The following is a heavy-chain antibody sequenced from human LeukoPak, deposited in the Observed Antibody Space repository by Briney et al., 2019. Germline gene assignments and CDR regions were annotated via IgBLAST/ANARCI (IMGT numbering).Heavy chain of an antibody. CDR1: GFTVSSNY. J-gene: IGHJ4*02. CDR2: IYSGGST. Sequence: GGSLRLSCAASGFTVSSNYMSWVRQAPGKGLEWVSAIYSGGSTYYADSVKGRFTISRDNSKNTLYLQMNSLRAEDTAVYYCARGLRGPSRDYWGQGTLVTVSS. V-gene: IGHV3-53*01. D-gene: IGHD5-24*01. CDR3: ARGLRGPSRDY.